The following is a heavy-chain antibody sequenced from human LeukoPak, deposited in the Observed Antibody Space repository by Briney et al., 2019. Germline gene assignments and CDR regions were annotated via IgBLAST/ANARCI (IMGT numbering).Heavy chain of an antibody. CDR1: GGPFSNYG. CDR3: ASETQQYYGYVWGSYRPKDDAFDI. Sequence: ASVKVSCKASGGPFSNYGINWVRQAPGQGLEWMGGIIPFFGTANYAQMFQGRVTITADKSTSTAYMELSSLRSEDTAVYYCASETQQYYGYVWGSYRPKDDAFDIWGQGTMVTVSS. CDR2: IIPFFGTA. D-gene: IGHD3-16*02. J-gene: IGHJ3*02. V-gene: IGHV1-69*06.